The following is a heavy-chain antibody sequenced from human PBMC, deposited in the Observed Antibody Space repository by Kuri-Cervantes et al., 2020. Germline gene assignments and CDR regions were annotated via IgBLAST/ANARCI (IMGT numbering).Heavy chain of an antibody. CDR1: GFTFSSYG. V-gene: IGHV3-33*01. CDR3: ARDYSSSWYTPPICYYYGMDV. Sequence: GGSLRLSCAASGFTFSSYGMHWVRQAPGKGLEWVAVIWYDGSNKYYADSVKGRFTISRDNAKNSLYLQMNSLRAEDTAVYYCARDYSSSWYTPPICYYYGMDVWGQGTTVTVSS. CDR2: IWYDGSNK. J-gene: IGHJ6*02. D-gene: IGHD6-13*01.